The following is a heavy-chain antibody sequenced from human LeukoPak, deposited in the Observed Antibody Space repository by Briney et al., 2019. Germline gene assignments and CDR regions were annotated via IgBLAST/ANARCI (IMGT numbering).Heavy chain of an antibody. D-gene: IGHD3-10*01. CDR2: IYHSGST. V-gene: IGHV4-38-2*02. J-gene: IGHJ6*04. CDR1: GYSISSGYY. Sequence: SETLSLTCAVSGYSISSGYYWGWIRQPPGKGLEWIGSIYHSGSTYYNPSLRSRVTISVDTSKNQFSLKLSSVTAADTAVYYCAREGGGGLLWFGESAIGMDVWGKGTTVTVSS. CDR3: AREGGGGLLWFGESAIGMDV.